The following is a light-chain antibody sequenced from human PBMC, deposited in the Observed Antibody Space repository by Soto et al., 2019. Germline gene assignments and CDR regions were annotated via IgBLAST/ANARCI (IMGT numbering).Light chain of an antibody. J-gene: IGKJ4*01. V-gene: IGKV1-5*01. CDR1: QSITIW. CDR3: QKYNSAPLT. CDR2: DAS. Sequence: DIQMTQSPSTLSASVGDSVTITCRASQSITIWLAWYQQKPGKAPKLLIYDASSLEGGVPSRFSGSGSGTEFTLTISGLQPDDFAAYYCQKYNSAPLTFGGGTKVEIK.